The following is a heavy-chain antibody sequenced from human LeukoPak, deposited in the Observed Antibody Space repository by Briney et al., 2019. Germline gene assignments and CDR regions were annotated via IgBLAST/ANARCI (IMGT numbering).Heavy chain of an antibody. J-gene: IGHJ6*03. CDR2: INHSGST. D-gene: IGHD2/OR15-2a*01. CDR3: ARSFLYYYYYLDV. V-gene: IGHV4-34*01. Sequence: SETLSLTCAVYGGSFSGYYWSWIRQPPGKGLEWIGEINHSGSTNYNPSLKSRVTTSVDTSRNQFSLKLSSVTAADTAVYYCARSFLYYYYYLDVWGKGTTVTVSS. CDR1: GGSFSGYY.